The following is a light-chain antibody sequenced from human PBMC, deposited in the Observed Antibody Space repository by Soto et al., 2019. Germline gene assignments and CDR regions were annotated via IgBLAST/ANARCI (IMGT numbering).Light chain of an antibody. CDR2: AVS. CDR1: QGISSY. V-gene: IGKV1-9*01. CDR3: QHLNTSPLT. J-gene: IGKJ4*01. Sequence: DIQLTQSPSFLSASVGDRVTITCRASQGISSYLAWYQQEPGKAPKLLIYAVSTLQSGVPSRFSGSGSGTEFPLTITTLQPKIFATYHLQHLNTSPLTFAGGTKVE.